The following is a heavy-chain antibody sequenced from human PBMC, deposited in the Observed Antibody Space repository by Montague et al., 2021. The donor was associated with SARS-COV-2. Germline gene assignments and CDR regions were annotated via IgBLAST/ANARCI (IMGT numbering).Heavy chain of an antibody. CDR1: GFYFSYA. Sequence: SLRLSYAASGFYFSYAMHWVRQAPGKGLEWVALLSNDGSNKHYADSVKGRFTISRDNSKSTLYLQMNSLRTEDTAVYYCARESGSFHDGGYFDYWGQGSLVTVSS. V-gene: IGHV3-30*04. J-gene: IGHJ4*02. CDR2: LSNDGSNK. CDR3: ARESGSFHDGGYFDY. D-gene: IGHD1-26*01.